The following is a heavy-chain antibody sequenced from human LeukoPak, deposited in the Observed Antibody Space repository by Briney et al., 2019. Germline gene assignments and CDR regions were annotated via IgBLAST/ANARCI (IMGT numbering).Heavy chain of an antibody. D-gene: IGHD7-27*01. V-gene: IGHV3-23*01. CDR1: GYSISSAYY. CDR2: ISGSGGST. Sequence: PSETLSLTCTISGYSISSAYYWGWIRQPPGKGLEWISAISGSGGSTYYADSVKGRFTISRDNSKNTLYLQMNSLRAEDTAVYYCARDSAGDSYAFDIWGQGTMVTVSS. CDR3: ARDSAGDSYAFDI. J-gene: IGHJ3*02.